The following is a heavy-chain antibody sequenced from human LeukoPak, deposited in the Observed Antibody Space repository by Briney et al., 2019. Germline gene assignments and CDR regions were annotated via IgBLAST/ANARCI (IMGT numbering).Heavy chain of an antibody. CDR1: GFTFSSYS. J-gene: IGHJ4*02. CDR2: ISSSSSYI. Sequence: GGSLRLSCAASGFTFSSYSTNWVRQAPGKGLEWVSSISSSSSYIYYADSVKGRFTISRDNSRSTLYLQMNSLRAEDTAIYFCAKEVAAVGVPYLDYWGQGALVTVSS. CDR3: AKEVAAVGVPYLDY. D-gene: IGHD6-13*01. V-gene: IGHV3-21*04.